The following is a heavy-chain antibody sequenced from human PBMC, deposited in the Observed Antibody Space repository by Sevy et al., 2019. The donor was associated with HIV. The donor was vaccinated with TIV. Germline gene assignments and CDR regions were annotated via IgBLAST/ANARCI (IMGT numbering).Heavy chain of an antibody. CDR2: ISSDGSYR. V-gene: IGHV3-30*18. J-gene: IGHJ6*02. D-gene: IGHD3-16*01. Sequence: GGSLRLSCAASGFTFSAYDMHWFRQAPGKGLEWVAIISSDGSYRYYADSVRGRFSMSKDNSKNTMYLQISALSIEDTAVYYCAKNRPPGGSYFSRHAMDVWGRRTTVTVSS. CDR1: GFTFSAYD. CDR3: AKNRPPGGSYFSRHAMDV.